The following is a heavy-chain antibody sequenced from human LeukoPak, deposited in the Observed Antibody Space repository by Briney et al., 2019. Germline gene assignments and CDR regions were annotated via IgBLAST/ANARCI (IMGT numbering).Heavy chain of an antibody. V-gene: IGHV4-34*01. CDR1: GGSFSGYY. CDR2: INHSGST. CDR3: ASREYCSSTSCPSDY. Sequence: PSETLSLTCAVYGGSFSGYYWSWIRQPPGKGLEWIGEINHSGSTNYNPSLKSRVTISVDTSKNQFSLKLSSVTAADTAVYYRASREYCSSTSCPSDYWGQGTLVTVSS. D-gene: IGHD2-2*01. J-gene: IGHJ4*02.